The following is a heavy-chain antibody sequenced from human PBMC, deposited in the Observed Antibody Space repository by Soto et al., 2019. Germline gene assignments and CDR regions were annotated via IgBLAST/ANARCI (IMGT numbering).Heavy chain of an antibody. CDR2: ISSNGGST. CDR1: GFTFSSYA. CDR3: ASQAGDAFDI. J-gene: IGHJ3*02. D-gene: IGHD6-13*01. Sequence: GGSLRLSCAASGFTFSSYAMHWVRQAPGKGLEYVSAISSNGGSTYYANSVKGRFTISRDNSKNTLYLQMGSLRAEDMAVYYCASQAGDAFDIWGQGTMVTVPS. V-gene: IGHV3-64*01.